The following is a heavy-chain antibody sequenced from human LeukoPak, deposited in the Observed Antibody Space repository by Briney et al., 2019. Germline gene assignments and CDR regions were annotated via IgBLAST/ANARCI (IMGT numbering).Heavy chain of an antibody. CDR1: GGSFSGYY. D-gene: IGHD4-17*01. CDR3: ARGRGAYGDRRGIDY. Sequence: MPSETLSLTCAVYGGSFSGYYWSWIRQPPGKGLEWIGEINHSGSTNYNPSLKSRVTISVDTSKNQFSLKLSSVTAADTAVYYCARGRGAYGDRRGIDYWGQGTPVTVSS. V-gene: IGHV4-34*01. CDR2: INHSGST. J-gene: IGHJ4*02.